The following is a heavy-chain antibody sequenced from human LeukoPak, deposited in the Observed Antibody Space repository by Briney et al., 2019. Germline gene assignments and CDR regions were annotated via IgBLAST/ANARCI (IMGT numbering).Heavy chain of an antibody. CDR1: GYTFPNYD. CDR3: ARGLSAYDGTDYAFSYY. D-gene: IGHD3-22*01. CDR2: MNPNSGDT. Sequence: GASVKVSCKASGYTFPNYDIPWVRPAPGQGLEWMGWMNPNSGDTGYAQKFKGRVSLTRDTSITTAYMELSSLRSEDTAVYYCARGLSAYDGTDYAFSYYWGQGTLVTVSS. J-gene: IGHJ4*02. V-gene: IGHV1-8*01.